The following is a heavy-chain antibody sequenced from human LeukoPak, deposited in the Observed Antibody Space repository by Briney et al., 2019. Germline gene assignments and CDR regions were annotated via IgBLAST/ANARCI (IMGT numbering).Heavy chain of an antibody. CDR2: INHSGST. CDR1: GGSFSGYY. D-gene: IGHD3-22*01. V-gene: IGHV4-34*01. Sequence: SETLSLTCAVYGGSFSGYYWSWIRQPPGKGLEWIGEINHSGSTNYNPSLKSRVTISVDTSKNQFSLKLSSVTAADTAVYYCAREFDYDSGGYYYFDYWGQGTLITVSS. J-gene: IGHJ4*02. CDR3: AREFDYDSGGYYYFDY.